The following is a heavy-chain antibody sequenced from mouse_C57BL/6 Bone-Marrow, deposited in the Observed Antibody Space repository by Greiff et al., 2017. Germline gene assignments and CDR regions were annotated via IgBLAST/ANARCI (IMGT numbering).Heavy chain of an antibody. CDR3: ARESFYYDYDGWYFDV. CDR1: GFSLTSYG. Sequence: VQLQQSGPGLVQPSQSLSITCTVSGFSLTSYGVHWVRQSPGKGLEWLGVIWSGGSTDYNAAFISRLSISKDNSKGQVFFKMNRLQADDTAIYYCARESFYYDYDGWYFDVWGTGTTVTVSS. D-gene: IGHD2-4*01. V-gene: IGHV2-2*01. CDR2: IWSGGST. J-gene: IGHJ1*03.